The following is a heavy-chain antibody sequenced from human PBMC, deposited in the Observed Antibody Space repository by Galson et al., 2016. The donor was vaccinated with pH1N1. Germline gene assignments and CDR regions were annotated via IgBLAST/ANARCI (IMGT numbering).Heavy chain of an antibody. D-gene: IGHD1-26*01. CDR3: ARDGGRVGAFDI. V-gene: IGHV1-69*06. CDR2: IIPLFGTG. J-gene: IGHJ3*02. CDR1: RGTFSNYV. Sequence: SVKVSCKASRGTFSNYVINWVRQAPGQGLEWMGGIIPLFGTGYNARNLQGRFTITADKSTSTTYMELNSLTSEDTALYFCARDGGRVGAFDIWGPGTMVTVSS.